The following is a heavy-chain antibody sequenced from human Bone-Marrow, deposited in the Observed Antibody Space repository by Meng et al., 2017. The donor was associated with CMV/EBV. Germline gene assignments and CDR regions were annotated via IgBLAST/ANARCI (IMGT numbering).Heavy chain of an antibody. V-gene: IGHV1-18*01. Sequence: ASVKVSCKASGYTFTSYGISWVRQAPGQGLEWMGWISAYNGNTNYAQKLQGRVTMTTDTSTSTAYMELRSLRSDDTAVYYCARDMEYQLLYEKKSDYWGQGTLVTVSS. CDR3: ARDMEYQLLYEKKSDY. D-gene: IGHD2-2*02. J-gene: IGHJ4*02. CDR1: GYTFTSYG. CDR2: ISAYNGNT.